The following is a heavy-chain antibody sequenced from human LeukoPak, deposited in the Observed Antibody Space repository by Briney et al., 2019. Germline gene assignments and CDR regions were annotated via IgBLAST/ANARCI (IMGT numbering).Heavy chain of an antibody. CDR2: INKGGSYM. D-gene: IGHD1-20*01. CDR3: ARDTDNYCFDC. CDR1: GFIFRDYT. Sequence: GGSLRLSCVASGFIFRDYTMNWVRQTPGKGLEWVSAINKGGSYMAYADSVKGRFTVSRDNAKNSLFLQMNSLRAEDTAVYYCARDTDNYCFDCWGQGTLVTVSS. J-gene: IGHJ4*02. V-gene: IGHV3-21*01.